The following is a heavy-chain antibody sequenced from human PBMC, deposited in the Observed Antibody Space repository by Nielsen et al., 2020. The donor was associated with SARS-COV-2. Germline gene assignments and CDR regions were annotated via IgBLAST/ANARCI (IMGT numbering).Heavy chain of an antibody. CDR1: GFTFSSYA. Sequence: GGSLRLSCAASGFTFSSYAMSWVRQAPGKGLEWVSAISGSGGSTYYADSVKGRFTISRDNSKNTLYLQMNSLRAEDTAVYYCARGITFGGVPYYYGMDVWGQGTTVTVSS. D-gene: IGHD3-16*01. V-gene: IGHV3-23*01. J-gene: IGHJ6*02. CDR2: ISGSGGST. CDR3: ARGITFGGVPYYYGMDV.